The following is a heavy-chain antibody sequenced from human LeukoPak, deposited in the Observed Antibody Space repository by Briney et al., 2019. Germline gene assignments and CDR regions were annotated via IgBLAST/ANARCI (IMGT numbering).Heavy chain of an antibody. Sequence: PSETLSLTCTASGGSISSYYWSWIRQPPGKGLEWIGYIYYSGSTNYNPSLKSRVTISVDTSKNQFSLKLSSVTAADTAVYYCARVLGSGWYYFDYWGQGTLATVSS. CDR2: IYYSGST. J-gene: IGHJ4*02. V-gene: IGHV4-59*01. D-gene: IGHD6-19*01. CDR3: ARVLGSGWYYFDY. CDR1: GGSISSYY.